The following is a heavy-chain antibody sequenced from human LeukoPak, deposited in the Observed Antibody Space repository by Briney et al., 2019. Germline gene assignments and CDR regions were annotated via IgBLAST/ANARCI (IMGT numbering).Heavy chain of an antibody. J-gene: IGHJ5*02. D-gene: IGHD4-11*01. CDR2: IIPIFGTA. Sequence: ASVKVSCKASGGAFSSYAISWVRQAPGQGLEWMGGIIPIFGTANYAQKFQGRVTITADESTSTAYMALSSLRSEDTAVYYCARDKDMTTVTRGNWFDPWGQGTLDTVSS. CDR3: ARDKDMTTVTRGNWFDP. CDR1: GGAFSSYA. V-gene: IGHV1-69*13.